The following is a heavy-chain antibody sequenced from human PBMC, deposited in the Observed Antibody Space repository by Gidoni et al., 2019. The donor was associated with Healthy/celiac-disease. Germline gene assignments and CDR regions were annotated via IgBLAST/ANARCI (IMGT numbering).Heavy chain of an antibody. CDR2: IYYSGST. Sequence: QVQLQESGPGLVKPSQTLSLTCTVSGGSISSGAYYWSWIRQPPGKGLEWIGYIYYSGSTYYNPSLKSRVTISVDTSKNQFSLKLSSVTAADTAVYYCARATSMVRGVIMFDPWGQGTLVTVSS. V-gene: IGHV4-30-4*01. D-gene: IGHD3-10*01. CDR1: GGSISSGAYY. J-gene: IGHJ5*02. CDR3: ARATSMVRGVIMFDP.